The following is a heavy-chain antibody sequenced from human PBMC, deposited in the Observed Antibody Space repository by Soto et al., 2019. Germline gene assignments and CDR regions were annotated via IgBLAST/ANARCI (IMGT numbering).Heavy chain of an antibody. V-gene: IGHV4-59*01. Sequence: QVQLQESGPGLVKPSETLSLTCTVSGGSISSYYWSWIRQPPGKGLEWIGYIYYSGSTNYNPSLKSRVTISVDTSKNQFSLKLSSVTAADTAVYYCARSPQVYAMPWEYYYFDYWGQGTLVTVSS. J-gene: IGHJ4*02. CDR3: ARSPQVYAMPWEYYYFDY. CDR1: GGSISSYY. CDR2: IYYSGST. D-gene: IGHD2-8*01.